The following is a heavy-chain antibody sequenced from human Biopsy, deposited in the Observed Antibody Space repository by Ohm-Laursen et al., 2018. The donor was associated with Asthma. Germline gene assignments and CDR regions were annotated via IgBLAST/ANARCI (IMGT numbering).Heavy chain of an antibody. D-gene: IGHD3-3*01. J-gene: IGHJ6*02. CDR2: ISYGGKT. CDR1: GGSMTPTSHY. CDR3: ARRITIFGVVQKDHGMDA. Sequence: TLSLTCSVSGGSMTPTSHYWDWIRQAPGKGLEWIGYISYGGKTSYNPSLKNRVTISRDTSKNQFSLRLTSVTAADTAVYFCARRITIFGVVQKDHGMDAWGQGATVIVSS. V-gene: IGHV4-39*01.